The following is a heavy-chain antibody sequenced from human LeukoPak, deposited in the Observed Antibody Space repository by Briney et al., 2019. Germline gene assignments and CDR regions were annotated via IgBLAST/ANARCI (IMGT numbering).Heavy chain of an antibody. CDR2: ISYTGTYI. V-gene: IGHV3-21*04. D-gene: IGHD1-26*01. J-gene: IGHJ4*02. CDR1: AFSLNTYN. CDR3: VRDRGTYRPIDY. Sequence: GGSLRLSCAASAFSLNTYNMNWVRQAPGKGLEWVSFISYTGTYIYYADSVEGRFTISRDNAQNSVYLQMNSLRAEDTAVYYCVRDRGTYRPIDYWGQGTLVTVSS.